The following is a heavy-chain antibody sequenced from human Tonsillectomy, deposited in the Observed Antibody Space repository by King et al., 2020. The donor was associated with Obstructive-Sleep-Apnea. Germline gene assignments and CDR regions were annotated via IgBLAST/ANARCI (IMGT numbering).Heavy chain of an antibody. Sequence: VQLVESGGGVVQPGRSLRLSCAVSGFSFSSYAMHWVRQSPGTGLEWVAVISYDGSNKHYADSVKGRFTISRDNSKNTLYLQMNSLRAEDTAVYYCARRRVRGATYYYGMDVWGQGTTVTVSS. CDR3: ARRRVRGATYYYGMDV. J-gene: IGHJ6*02. CDR2: ISYDGSNK. D-gene: IGHD3-10*01. CDR1: GFSFSSYA. V-gene: IGHV3-30-3*01.